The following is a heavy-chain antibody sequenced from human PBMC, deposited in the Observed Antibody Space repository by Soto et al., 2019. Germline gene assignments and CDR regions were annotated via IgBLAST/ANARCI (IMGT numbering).Heavy chain of an antibody. J-gene: IGHJ5*02. CDR3: ARSVFP. CDR2: IYYSGRT. V-gene: IGHV4-30-4*01. Sequence: TLSLTCTVSGGSISSGDFYWTWIRQPPGKGLEWIGYIYYSGRTYYNPSLKSRVTISLDTSKNQFSLRLSSVTAADTAVYYCARSVFPWGQGTLVPVSS. CDR1: GGSISSGDFY.